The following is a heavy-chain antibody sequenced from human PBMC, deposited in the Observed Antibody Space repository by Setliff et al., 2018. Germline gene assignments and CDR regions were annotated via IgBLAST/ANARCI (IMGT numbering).Heavy chain of an antibody. CDR2: IWYDGSNK. CDR1: GFTFSSYG. J-gene: IGHJ4*02. V-gene: IGHV3-33*06. D-gene: IGHD2-15*01. Sequence: GGSLRLSCAASGFTFSSYGMHWVRQAPGKGLEWVAVIWYDGSNKYYADSVKGRFTISRDNSKNTLYLQMNNLRAEDTAVYYCAKDTLGYCSGGSCYGDDYWGQGTLVTVSS. CDR3: AKDTLGYCSGGSCYGDDY.